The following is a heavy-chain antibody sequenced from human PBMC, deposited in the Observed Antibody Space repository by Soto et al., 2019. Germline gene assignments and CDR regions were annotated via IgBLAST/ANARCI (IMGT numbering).Heavy chain of an antibody. V-gene: IGHV1-46*01. CDR1: GYTFTSYY. CDR2: INPSGGST. J-gene: IGHJ4*02. Sequence: VKVSCKASGYTFTSYYMHWVRQAPGQGLEWMGIINPSGGSTSYAQKFQGRVTMTRDTSTSTVYMELSSLRSEDTAVYYCARKTTYCSSTSCYSYFDYWGQGTLVTVSS. CDR3: ARKTTYCSSTSCYSYFDY. D-gene: IGHD2-2*01.